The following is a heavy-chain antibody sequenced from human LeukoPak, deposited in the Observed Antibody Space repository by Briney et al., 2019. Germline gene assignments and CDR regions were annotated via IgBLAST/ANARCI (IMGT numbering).Heavy chain of an antibody. CDR3: ARGVAGDYYYYYMDV. J-gene: IGHJ6*03. D-gene: IGHD6-19*01. V-gene: IGHV4-59*01. CDR2: IYYSGST. CDR1: GGSISSYY. Sequence: SETLSLTCTVSGGSISSYYWSWIRQPPGKGLEWIGYIYYSGSTNYNPSLKSRVTISVDTSKNQFSLKLSSVTAADTAVYSCARGVAGDYYYYYMDVWGKGTTVTVSS.